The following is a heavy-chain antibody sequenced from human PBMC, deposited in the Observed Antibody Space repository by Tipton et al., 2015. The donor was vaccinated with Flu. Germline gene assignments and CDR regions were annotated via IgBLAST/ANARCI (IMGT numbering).Heavy chain of an antibody. Sequence: TLSLTCTVSGCSISSSAYYWGWIRQTPGKGLEWIGNIYYSGSTFYNPSLKSRVTISLDKSTNQFSLRLSSVTAADMAIYYCAIDDFGSSWYGYWGQGSLVTVSS. CDR3: AIDDFGSSWYGY. CDR2: IYYSGST. J-gene: IGHJ4*02. D-gene: IGHD6-13*01. CDR1: GCSISSSAYY. V-gene: IGHV4-39*07.